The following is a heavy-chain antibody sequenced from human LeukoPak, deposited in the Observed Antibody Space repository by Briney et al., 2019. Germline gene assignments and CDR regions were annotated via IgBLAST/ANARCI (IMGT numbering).Heavy chain of an antibody. J-gene: IGHJ3*02. CDR1: GFTFSSYS. Sequence: GGSLRLSCAASGFTFSSYSMNWVRQAPGKGLEWVSSISSSSSYIYYADSVKGRFTISRDNAKNSLYLQMNSLRAEDTAVYYCATDIAARSYHAFDIWGQGTMVTVSS. V-gene: IGHV3-21*01. CDR3: ATDIAARSYHAFDI. D-gene: IGHD6-6*01. CDR2: ISSSSSYI.